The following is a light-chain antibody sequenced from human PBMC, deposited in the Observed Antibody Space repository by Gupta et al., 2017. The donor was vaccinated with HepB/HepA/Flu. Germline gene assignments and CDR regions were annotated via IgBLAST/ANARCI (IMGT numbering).Light chain of an antibody. CDR1: QSASNY. Sequence: EIVLTQSPATLSLSPGERATLSCRASQSASNYLAWYQQKPGQAPRLLIYDASDRATGIPARFSGRGSGTDFTLTISSLEPEDSAVYYCQQRSNRPPLTFGGGTKLESK. CDR2: DAS. CDR3: QQRSNRPPLT. J-gene: IGKJ4*01. V-gene: IGKV3-11*01.